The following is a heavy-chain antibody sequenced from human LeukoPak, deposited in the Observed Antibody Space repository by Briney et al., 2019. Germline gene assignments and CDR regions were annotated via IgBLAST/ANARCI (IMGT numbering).Heavy chain of an antibody. CDR3: ARGATRATRHFDV. CDR2: IAGNNSPT. Sequence: GGSLRLSCVASGFTFSSFSLTWVRQTQGKGLAWVSIIAGNNSPTFYADSVEGRFTISRDNSKNMGYLQMNSLRVEDSGVYFCARGATRATRHFDVWGRGTLVTVSS. CDR1: GFTFSSFS. D-gene: IGHD2-2*01. J-gene: IGHJ2*01. V-gene: IGHV3-23*01.